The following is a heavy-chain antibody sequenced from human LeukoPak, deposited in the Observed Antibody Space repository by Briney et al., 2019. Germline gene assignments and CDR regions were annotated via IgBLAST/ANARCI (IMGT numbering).Heavy chain of an antibody. D-gene: IGHD3-22*01. CDR3: ATGSGYYYDH. CDR2: VHHDGSER. Sequence: GGSLRLSCAASGFTFSNYYMHRVRQAPGKGLEWVAVVHHDGSERYYADSVKGRFTISRDNSKNTLYVQMDSLRVEDTAVYYCATGSGYYYDHWGQGTLVTVSS. J-gene: IGHJ4*02. CDR1: GFTFSNYY. V-gene: IGHV3-30*02.